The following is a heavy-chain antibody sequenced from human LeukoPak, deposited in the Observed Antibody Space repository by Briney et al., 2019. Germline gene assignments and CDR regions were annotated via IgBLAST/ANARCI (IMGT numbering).Heavy chain of an antibody. CDR1: GYTFTSYD. D-gene: IGHD3-10*01. J-gene: IGHJ6*03. Sequence: PSASVKVSCKASGYTFTSYDINWVRQATGQGLEWMGWMNPNSGNTGYAQKFQGRVTMTRNTSISTAYMELSSLRSEDTAVYYCARGSRITMVRGVIYYYYYMDVWDKGTTVTVSS. CDR2: MNPNSGNT. V-gene: IGHV1-8*01. CDR3: ARGSRITMVRGVIYYYYYMDV.